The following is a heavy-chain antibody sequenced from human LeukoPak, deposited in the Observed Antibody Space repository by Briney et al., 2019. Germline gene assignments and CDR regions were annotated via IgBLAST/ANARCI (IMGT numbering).Heavy chain of an antibody. J-gene: IGHJ4*02. Sequence: GGSLRLSCAASGFTFDDYAMHWVRQAPGQGLEWVSGISWNSGSIGYADSVKGRFTISRDNAKNSLYLQMNSLRAEDTALYYCAKDIRVGSGWSNFDYWGQGTLVTVSS. D-gene: IGHD6-19*01. V-gene: IGHV3-9*01. CDR2: ISWNSGSI. CDR1: GFTFDDYA. CDR3: AKDIRVGSGWSNFDY.